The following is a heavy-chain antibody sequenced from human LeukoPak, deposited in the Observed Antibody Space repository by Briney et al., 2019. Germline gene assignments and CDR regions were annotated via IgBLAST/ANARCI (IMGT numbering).Heavy chain of an antibody. CDR2: IFYSGRT. D-gene: IGHD3-10*01. J-gene: IGHJ4*02. V-gene: IGHV4-39*01. CDR1: GGSISSSSYY. Sequence: SETLSLTCTVSGGSISSSSYYWGWIPQPPGRGLEWFGSIFYSGRTYYNPSLKSRVTISEDTAKNQFSMKLSSVTAADTAVYYFATAHMVRGITNSFDYWGQGTLLTVSS. CDR3: ATAHMVRGITNSFDY.